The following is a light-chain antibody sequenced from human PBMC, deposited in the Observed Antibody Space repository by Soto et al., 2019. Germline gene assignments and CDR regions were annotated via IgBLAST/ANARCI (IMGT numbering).Light chain of an antibody. J-gene: IGLJ3*02. Sequence: QSALTQPPSASGSPGQSVTISCTGTSSDIGRYNYVSWYQQHPGKAPKLIVFEFAQRPTGVPHRFSAPQSGNTASLTVSGLQAEDEADYYCSSYAGDNRLVFGGGTQLTVL. CDR1: SSDIGRYNY. CDR3: SSYAGDNRLV. CDR2: EFA. V-gene: IGLV2-8*01.